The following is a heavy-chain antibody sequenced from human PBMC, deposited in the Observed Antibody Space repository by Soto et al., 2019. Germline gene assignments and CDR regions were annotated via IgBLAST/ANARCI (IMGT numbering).Heavy chain of an antibody. V-gene: IGHV2-5*02. D-gene: IGHD2-15*01. CDR3: AHTTDIVVVVAATGAFDI. J-gene: IGHJ3*02. Sequence: GLDLEWLALIYWDDDKRYSPSLKSRLTITKDTSKNQVVLTMTNMDPVDTATYYCAHTTDIVVVVAATGAFDIWGQGTMVTVSS. CDR2: IYWDDDK.